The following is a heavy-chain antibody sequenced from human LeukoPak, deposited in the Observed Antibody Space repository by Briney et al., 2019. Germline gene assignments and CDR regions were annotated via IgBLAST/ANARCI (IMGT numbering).Heavy chain of an antibody. CDR3: ARAYYYDSHAFDI. D-gene: IGHD3-22*01. V-gene: IGHV3-30*04. CDR2: ISYDGSNK. Sequence: GGSLRLSRAASGFTFSSYAMHWVRQAPGKGLEWVAVISYDGSNKYYADSVKGRFTISRDNSKNTLYLQMNSLRAEDTAVYYCARAYYYDSHAFDIWGQGTMVTVSS. CDR1: GFTFSSYA. J-gene: IGHJ3*02.